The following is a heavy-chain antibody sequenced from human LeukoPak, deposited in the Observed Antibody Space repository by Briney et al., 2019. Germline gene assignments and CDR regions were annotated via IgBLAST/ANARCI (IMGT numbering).Heavy chain of an antibody. J-gene: IGHJ4*02. CDR1: GYTFTSYY. D-gene: IGHD2-15*01. Sequence: ASVKVSCKASGYTFTSYYMHWVRQAPGQGLEWMGIINPSGGSTNYAQRFQGRVTMTRDMSTSTVYMELSGLRSEDTAVYYCARLSGGYCSGGSCYDDYWGQGTLVTVSS. CDR2: INPSGGST. CDR3: ARLSGGYCSGGSCYDDY. V-gene: IGHV1-46*01.